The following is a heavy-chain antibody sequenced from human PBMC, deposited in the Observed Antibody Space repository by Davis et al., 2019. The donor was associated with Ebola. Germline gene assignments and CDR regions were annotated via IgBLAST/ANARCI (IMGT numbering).Heavy chain of an antibody. J-gene: IGHJ4*02. V-gene: IGHV3-30*03. CDR2: SANSGYNT. Sequence: PSETLSLTCTVSGGSIGNYYWSWVRQAPGKGLEWVALSANSGYNTYYGDSVKGRFTVSRDNSRNTLYLQMDSLRPEDTAVYYCVARNFDDWGPGTVVTVAS. CDR1: GGSIGNYY. CDR3: VARNFDD.